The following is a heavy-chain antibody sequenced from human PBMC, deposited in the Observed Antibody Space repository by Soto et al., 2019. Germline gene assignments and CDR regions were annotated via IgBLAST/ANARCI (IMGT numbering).Heavy chain of an antibody. CDR1: GGSISSSNW. Sequence: SETLSLTCAVSGGSISSSNWWSWVRQPPGKGLEWIGEIYHSGSTNYNPSLKSRVTISVDKSKNQFSLKLSSVTAADTAVYYCARGQNGSTKEDDWFDPWGQGTLVTVSS. CDR3: ARGQNGSTKEDDWFDP. D-gene: IGHD2-2*01. CDR2: IYHSGST. V-gene: IGHV4-4*02. J-gene: IGHJ5*02.